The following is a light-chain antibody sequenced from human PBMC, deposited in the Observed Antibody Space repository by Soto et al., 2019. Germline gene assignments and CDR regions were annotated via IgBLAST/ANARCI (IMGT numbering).Light chain of an antibody. Sequence: QSALTQPASVSGSPGQSITISCTGTSSDVGSYIYVSWYQHHPGKAPKLMIYEVSNRPSGVSNRFSGSKSGNTASLTISGLQAEDEADYYCSSFTSGSTLFGTGTKVTVL. J-gene: IGLJ1*01. CDR3: SSFTSGSTL. V-gene: IGLV2-14*01. CDR1: SSDVGSYIY. CDR2: EVS.